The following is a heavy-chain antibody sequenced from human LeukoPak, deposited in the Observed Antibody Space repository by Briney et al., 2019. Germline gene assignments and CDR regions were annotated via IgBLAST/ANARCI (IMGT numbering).Heavy chain of an antibody. Sequence: GGSLSLSCAASGFDFSSYWMHWVRQAPGKGLVRVSRIYSDGSITTYADSVKGRFTISRDNAKNTLYLQMNSLRAEDTAVYYCVRPSAAKGAFGVLGQGTTVTVS. J-gene: IGHJ3*01. CDR1: GFDFSSYW. CDR2: IYSDGSIT. CDR3: VRPSAAKGAFGV. D-gene: IGHD2-2*01. V-gene: IGHV3-74*03.